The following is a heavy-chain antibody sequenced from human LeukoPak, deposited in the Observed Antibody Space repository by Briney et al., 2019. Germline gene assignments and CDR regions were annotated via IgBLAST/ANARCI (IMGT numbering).Heavy chain of an antibody. V-gene: IGHV1-18*01. CDR1: GYTFTSYG. Sequence: ASVKVSCKASGYTFTSYGISWVRQAPGQGLEWMGWISAYNGNTNYAQKLQGRVTMTTDTSTSTAYMELRSLRSEDTAVYYCARVEVLDTVTTRYYYYGMDVWGQGTTVTVSS. CDR2: ISAYNGNT. D-gene: IGHD4-17*01. CDR3: ARVEVLDTVTTRYYYYGMDV. J-gene: IGHJ6*02.